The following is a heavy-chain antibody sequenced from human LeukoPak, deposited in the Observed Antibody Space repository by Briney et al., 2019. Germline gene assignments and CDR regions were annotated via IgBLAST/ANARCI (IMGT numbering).Heavy chain of an antibody. D-gene: IGHD2-2*01. CDR1: GYSFTSYW. V-gene: IGHV5-51*01. Sequence: GESLKISCKGSGYSFTSYWIGWVRQMPGKGLEWMGIIYPGDSDTRYSPSFQGQVTISADKSISTAYLQWSSLKASDTAMYYCASLVPAANRGGAFDIWGQGTMVTVSS. CDR3: ASLVPAANRGGAFDI. CDR2: IYPGDSDT. J-gene: IGHJ3*02.